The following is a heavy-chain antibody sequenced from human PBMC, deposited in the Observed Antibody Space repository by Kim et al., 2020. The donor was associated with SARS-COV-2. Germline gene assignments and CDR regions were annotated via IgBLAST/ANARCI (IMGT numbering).Heavy chain of an antibody. CDR1: GGSISSYY. D-gene: IGHD3-3*01. J-gene: IGHJ4*01. CDR2: IYYSGST. CDR3: ARETSITIFGVVTHASYF. V-gene: IGHV4-59*01. Sequence: SETLSLTCTVSGGSISSYYWSWIRQPPGKGLEWIGYIYYSGSTNYNPSLKSRVTISVDTSKNQFPLKLSSVTAADTAVDYCARETSITIFGVVTHASYF.